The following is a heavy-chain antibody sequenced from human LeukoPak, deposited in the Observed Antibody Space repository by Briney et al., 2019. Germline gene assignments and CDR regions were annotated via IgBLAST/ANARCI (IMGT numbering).Heavy chain of an antibody. V-gene: IGHV3-64*01. D-gene: IGHD3-22*01. CDR1: GFNFSSYA. CDR3: ARDYLYYYDSSGYWQSGGFDY. J-gene: IGHJ4*02. Sequence: GGSLRLSCAASGFNFSSYAMHWVRQAPGKGLEYVSAISSNGGSTYYANSVKGRFTISRDNSKNTLYLQMGSLRAEDMAVYYCARDYLYYYDSSGYWQSGGFDYWGQGTLVTVSS. CDR2: ISSNGGST.